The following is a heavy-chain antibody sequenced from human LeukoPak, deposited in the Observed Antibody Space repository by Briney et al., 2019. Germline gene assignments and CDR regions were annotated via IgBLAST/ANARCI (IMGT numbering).Heavy chain of an antibody. CDR2: ICSSSSTI. J-gene: IGHJ3*02. D-gene: IGHD7-27*01. CDR3: ARKTGGSLDI. Sequence: GGSLRLSCAASGCTFSSYSMNWVRQAPGKGLEWVTYICSSSSTIYYADSVRGRFTISRDNAKNSLYLEMNSLRAEDTAVYYCARKTGGSLDIWGQGTMVTVSS. CDR1: GCTFSSYS. V-gene: IGHV3-48*01.